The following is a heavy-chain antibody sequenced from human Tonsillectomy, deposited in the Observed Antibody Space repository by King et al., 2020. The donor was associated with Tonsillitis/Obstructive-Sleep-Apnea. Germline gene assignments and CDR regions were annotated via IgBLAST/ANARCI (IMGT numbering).Heavy chain of an antibody. V-gene: IGHV3-30*04. D-gene: IGHD2-2*02. Sequence: QVQLVESGGGVVQPGRSLRLSCAASGFTFSRFAMHWVRQAPGKGLEWVTVISYDGSKKYYADSVKGRFTISRDNSKNTLYLQMNSLRAEDTAVYYCARDLPIVVIPAAIKGGFDYWGQGTLVTVSS. CDR3: ARDLPIVVIPAAIKGGFDY. CDR2: ISYDGSKK. J-gene: IGHJ4*02. CDR1: GFTFSRFA.